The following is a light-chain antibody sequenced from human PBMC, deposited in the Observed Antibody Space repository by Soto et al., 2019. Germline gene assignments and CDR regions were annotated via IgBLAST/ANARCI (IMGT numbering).Light chain of an antibody. J-gene: IGKJ1*01. V-gene: IGKV3-20*01. Sequence: EIVLTQSPGTLSLSPGDRATLSCRASQSVTSNNLAWYQRKAGQAPRLLIHAASTRATGIPDRFSGSGSGTDFTLTISRLEPEDAAVYSCQQYGTSPRTFGQGTKVEIK. CDR1: QSVTSNN. CDR3: QQYGTSPRT. CDR2: AAS.